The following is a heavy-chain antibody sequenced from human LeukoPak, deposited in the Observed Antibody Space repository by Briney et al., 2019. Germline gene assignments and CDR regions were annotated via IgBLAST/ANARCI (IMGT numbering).Heavy chain of an antibody. V-gene: IGHV3-30*18. Sequence: GGSLRLSCAASGFTFSSYGMHWVRQALGKGLEWVAVISYDGSNKYYADSVKGRFTISRDNSKSTLYLQMNSLRAEDTAVYYCAKDQGGNFYGMDVWGQGTTVTVSS. CDR1: GFTFSSYG. CDR2: ISYDGSNK. D-gene: IGHD2/OR15-2a*01. CDR3: AKDQGGNFYGMDV. J-gene: IGHJ6*02.